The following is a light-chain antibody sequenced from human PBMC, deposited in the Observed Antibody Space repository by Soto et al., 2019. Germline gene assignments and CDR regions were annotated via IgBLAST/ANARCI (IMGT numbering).Light chain of an antibody. V-gene: IGKV1-5*03. CDR3: QKYSTFWT. CDR2: ETS. J-gene: IGKJ1*01. CDR1: RSLTRW. Sequence: DIQMSQSPSTLSASVGDRFTITCRASRSLTRWLAWYQQKPGRAPKLLISETSILQRGVPSRFSGSGSGTDFTLTISGVQPDDIATYYCQKYSTFWTFGQGTRVEVK.